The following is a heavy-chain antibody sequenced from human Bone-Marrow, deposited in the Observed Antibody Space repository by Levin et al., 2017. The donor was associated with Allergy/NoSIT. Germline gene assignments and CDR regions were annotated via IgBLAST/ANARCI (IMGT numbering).Heavy chain of an antibody. CDR2: TRNKANSYTT. J-gene: IGHJ6*02. CDR1: GFTFSDHY. CDR3: ARSQTAMVTRAGGRYSYGYYYYGMDV. Sequence: PGGSLRLSCAASGFTFSDHYMDWVRQAPGKGLEWVGRTRNKANSYTTEYAASVKGRFTISRDDSKNSLYLQMNSLKTEDTAVYYCARSQTAMVTRAGGRYSYGYYYYGMDVWGQGTTVTVSS. D-gene: IGHD5-18*01. V-gene: IGHV3-72*01.